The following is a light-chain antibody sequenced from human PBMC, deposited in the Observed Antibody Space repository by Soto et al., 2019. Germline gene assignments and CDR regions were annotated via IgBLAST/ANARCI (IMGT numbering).Light chain of an antibody. V-gene: IGLV2-14*03. CDR3: SSYTSTTTLVV. CDR2: DVS. CDR1: NSDIGAFNY. J-gene: IGLJ3*02. Sequence: QSALTQPASVSGSPGQSITISCTGTNSDIGAFNYVSWYQQHPGKVPKLLIYDVSNRPSGIPYRFSGSKSGKTASLTISGLQAEDEAEYYCSSYTSTTTLVVFGGGTKGTVL.